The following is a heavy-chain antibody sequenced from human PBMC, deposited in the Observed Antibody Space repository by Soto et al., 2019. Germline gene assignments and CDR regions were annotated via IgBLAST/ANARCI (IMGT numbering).Heavy chain of an antibody. Sequence: QVQLQESGPGLVKPSETLSLTCTVSGGSISSYYWSWIRQPPGKGLEWIGYIYYSGSTNYNPSLKGRVTISVDTSKIQFSLKLSSVTAADTAVYYCARVGGATTLGDYCSMDVWGKGTTVTVSS. J-gene: IGHJ6*03. CDR2: IYYSGST. D-gene: IGHD5-12*01. CDR1: GGSISSYY. V-gene: IGHV4-59*01. CDR3: ARVGGATTLGDYCSMDV.